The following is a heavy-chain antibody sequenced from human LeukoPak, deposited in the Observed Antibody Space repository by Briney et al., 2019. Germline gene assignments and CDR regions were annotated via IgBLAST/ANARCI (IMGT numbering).Heavy chain of an antibody. Sequence: ASVKVSCKASGYTFTSYDINWVRQATGQGLEWMGWMNPNSGNTGYAQKFQGRVTMTRNTSISTAYMALSSLRSEDTAVYYCARPGGYDFWSGYWGGYYYYGMDVWGQGTTVTVSS. CDR2: MNPNSGNT. D-gene: IGHD3-3*01. J-gene: IGHJ6*02. V-gene: IGHV1-8*01. CDR3: ARPGGYDFWSGYWGGYYYYGMDV. CDR1: GYTFTSYD.